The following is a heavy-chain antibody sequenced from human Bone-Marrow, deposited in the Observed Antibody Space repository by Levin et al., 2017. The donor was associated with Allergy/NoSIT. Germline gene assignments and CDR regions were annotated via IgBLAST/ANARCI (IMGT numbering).Heavy chain of an antibody. D-gene: IGHD1-26*01. V-gene: IGHV3-9*01. J-gene: IGHJ4*02. CDR3: AKGSGTTHFDD. CDR1: GFTFDDYA. CDR2: INWNSDKR. Sequence: SCSASGFTFDDYAMHWVRQAPGKGLEWVSGINWNSDKRDYADSVKGRFTISRDNAKNSLYLQMNSLRDEDTALYYCAKGSGTTHFDDWGQGTLVTVSS.